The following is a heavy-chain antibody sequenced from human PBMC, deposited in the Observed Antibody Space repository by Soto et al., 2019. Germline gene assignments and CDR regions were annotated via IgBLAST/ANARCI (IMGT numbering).Heavy chain of an antibody. CDR3: AREGNLGRWLQPLDF. V-gene: IGHV4-59*01. Sequence: SETLSLTCTVSGDSSSAYSWSWVRQPPGKGLEWIGNIHYNGNTKYNPSLKSRVTMSVDTSKNQFSLKLISVTAADTAKYFCAREGNLGRWLQPLDFWGQGTLVTSPQ. J-gene: IGHJ4*02. CDR2: IHYNGNT. CDR1: GDSSSAYS. D-gene: IGHD5-12*01.